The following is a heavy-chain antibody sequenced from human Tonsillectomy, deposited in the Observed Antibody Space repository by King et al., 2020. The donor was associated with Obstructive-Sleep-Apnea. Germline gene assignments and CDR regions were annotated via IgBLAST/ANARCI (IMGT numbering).Heavy chain of an antibody. Sequence: VQLVESGGGVVQPGRSLRLSCAASGFTFSGSGMHWVRQAPGKGLEGVAVIWHDGSNKYYGDSVKGRFTISRDNSQNTLYLQMNSLRAEDTAVYYCARGGDGYNSWFDPWGQGTLVTVSS. CDR1: GFTFSGSG. V-gene: IGHV3-33*01. D-gene: IGHD5-24*01. CDR3: ARGGDGYNSWFDP. J-gene: IGHJ5*02. CDR2: IWHDGSNK.